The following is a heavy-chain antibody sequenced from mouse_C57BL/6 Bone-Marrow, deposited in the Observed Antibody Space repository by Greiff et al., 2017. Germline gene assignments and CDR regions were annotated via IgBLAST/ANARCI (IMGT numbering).Heavy chain of an antibody. Sequence: VQLKQSGPGLVAPSQSLSITCTVSGFSLTSYGVDWVRQSPGKGLEWLGVIWGVGSTNYNSALKSRLSISKDNSKSQVFLKMNSLQTDDTAMYYCASSYYSNPLWFAYWGQGTLVTVSA. CDR2: IWGVGST. D-gene: IGHD2-5*01. CDR1: GFSLTSYG. J-gene: IGHJ3*01. V-gene: IGHV2-6*01. CDR3: ASSYYSNPLWFAY.